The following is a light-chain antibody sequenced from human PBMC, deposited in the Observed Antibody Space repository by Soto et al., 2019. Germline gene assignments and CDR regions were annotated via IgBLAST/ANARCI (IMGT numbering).Light chain of an antibody. CDR2: KAS. CDR3: QQYSLFSPTT. V-gene: IGKV1-5*03. Sequence: DFQMTQSPSTLSASVGDRVTITCRASQSVDSWLAWYQQKPGKAPKVLIYKASTLESGVPSRFSGSGSGTEFTLTITNVQPEDFATYHCQQYSLFSPTTFGQGTRVEIK. CDR1: QSVDSW. J-gene: IGKJ2*01.